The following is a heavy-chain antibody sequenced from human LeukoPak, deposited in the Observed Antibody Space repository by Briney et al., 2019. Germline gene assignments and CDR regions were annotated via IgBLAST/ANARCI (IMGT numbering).Heavy chain of an antibody. D-gene: IGHD3-3*01. Sequence: GASVKVSCKASGYTFTSYYMHWVRQAPGQGLEWMGIINPSGGSTSCAQKFQGRVTMTRDTSTSTVYMELSSLRSEDTAVYYCARDLPARSGYPKNWFDPWGQGTLVTVSS. V-gene: IGHV1-46*01. J-gene: IGHJ5*02. CDR3: ARDLPARSGYPKNWFDP. CDR1: GYTFTSYY. CDR2: INPSGGST.